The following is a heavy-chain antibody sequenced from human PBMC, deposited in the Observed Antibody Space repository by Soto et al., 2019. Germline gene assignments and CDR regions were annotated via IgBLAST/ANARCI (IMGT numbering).Heavy chain of an antibody. CDR3: SGGVLGPYFAYGMDV. D-gene: IGHD3-16*01. V-gene: IGHV1-69*13. CDR1: GCTFSSYA. J-gene: IGHJ6*02. Sequence: SVKVSCKASGCTFSSYAISWVRQAPGQGLEWMGGIIPIFGTANYAQKFQGRVTITADESTSTAYMELSSLRSEDTAVYYCSGGVLGPYFAYGMDVWGQGTTVTVSS. CDR2: IIPIFGTA.